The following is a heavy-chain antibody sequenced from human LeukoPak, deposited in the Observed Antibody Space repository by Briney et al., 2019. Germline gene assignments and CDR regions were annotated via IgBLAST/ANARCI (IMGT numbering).Heavy chain of an antibody. CDR3: ARVKYCGGDCYAFDI. V-gene: IGHV4-59*01. J-gene: IGHJ3*02. Sequence: PSETLSLTCTVSGGSISGYYWSWVRQPPGKGLEWIGYIYYSGSTNFNPSLKSRVTISVDTSKNQFSLMLYSVTAADTAVYYCARVKYCGGDCYAFDIWGQGTMVTVSS. CDR1: GGSISGYY. D-gene: IGHD2-21*01. CDR2: IYYSGST.